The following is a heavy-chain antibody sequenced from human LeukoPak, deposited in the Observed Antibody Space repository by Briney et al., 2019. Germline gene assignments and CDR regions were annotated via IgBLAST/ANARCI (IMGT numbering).Heavy chain of an antibody. Sequence: PGGSLRLSCAASGFTFSSYAMSWVRQAPGKGLEWVSYISSSGSTIYYADPVKGRFTISRDNAKNSLYLQMNSLRAEDTAVYYCARAQGGGGITYYFDYWGQGTLVTVSS. J-gene: IGHJ4*02. CDR3: ARAQGGGGITYYFDY. V-gene: IGHV3-48*04. D-gene: IGHD3-16*01. CDR2: ISSSGSTI. CDR1: GFTFSSYA.